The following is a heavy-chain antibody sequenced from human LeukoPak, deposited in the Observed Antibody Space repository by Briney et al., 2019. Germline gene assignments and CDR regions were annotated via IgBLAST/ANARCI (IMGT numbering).Heavy chain of an antibody. V-gene: IGHV4-39*01. CDR2: IYYSGTT. Sequence: PSETLSLTCTVSGGSISSRSYYWGWIRQPPGKGLEWIGSIYYSGTTYYNPSLESRVTISVDTSKNRFSLELSSVTAADTAVYYCARSYCSSTTCYAVGAFDIWGQGTMVTVSS. CDR3: ARSYCSSTTCYAVGAFDI. CDR1: GGSISSRSYY. J-gene: IGHJ3*02. D-gene: IGHD2-2*01.